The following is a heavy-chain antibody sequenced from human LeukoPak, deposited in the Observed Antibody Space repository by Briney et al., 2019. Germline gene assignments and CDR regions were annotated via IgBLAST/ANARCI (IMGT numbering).Heavy chain of an antibody. D-gene: IGHD6-13*01. CDR2: ISYSGST. CDR1: DRSISSSSFY. CDR3: ARQSGPYTSSWFDY. V-gene: IGHV4-39*01. J-gene: IGHJ4*02. Sequence: PSETLSLTCTVSDRSISSSSFYWGWIRQPPGKGLEWIGSISYSGSTYYNPSLKSRLTISVDTSKSQFSLKLSSVTAADTAVYYCARQSGPYTSSWFDYWGQGTLVTVSS.